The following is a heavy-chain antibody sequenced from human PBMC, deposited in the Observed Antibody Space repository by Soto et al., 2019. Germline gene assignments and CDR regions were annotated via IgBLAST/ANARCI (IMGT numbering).Heavy chain of an antibody. V-gene: IGHV1-8*02. Sequence: QVQLVQSGAEVKKPGASMKVSCKASGYTFTNYDITWVRQATGQGLEWMGWMNPQTGNTGYAENCQGRVTMTRNTSISTAYVELSGLRSEDTAVYYCARLSEESSSSNYYYFFMDVWGKGTTVTVS. CDR3: ARLSEESSSSNYYYFFMDV. J-gene: IGHJ6*03. D-gene: IGHD6-6*01. CDR2: MNPQTGNT. CDR1: GYTFTNYD.